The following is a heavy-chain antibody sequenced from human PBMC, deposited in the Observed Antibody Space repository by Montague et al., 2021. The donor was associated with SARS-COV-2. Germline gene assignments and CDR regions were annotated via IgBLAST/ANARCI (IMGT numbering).Heavy chain of an antibody. J-gene: IGHJ5*01. D-gene: IGHD6-13*01. CDR2: IYYSGNT. CDR1: SGSLSGYY. CDR3: ARHRGSGSSWFDS. V-gene: IGHV4-34*01. Sequence: SETLSLTCAVYSGSLSGYYWSWIRQPPGKGLEWIGSIYYSGNTYYNPSLKSRVTISVDTSKNQFSLKVRSVTAADTAVYYCARHRGSGSSWFDSWGQGALVTASS.